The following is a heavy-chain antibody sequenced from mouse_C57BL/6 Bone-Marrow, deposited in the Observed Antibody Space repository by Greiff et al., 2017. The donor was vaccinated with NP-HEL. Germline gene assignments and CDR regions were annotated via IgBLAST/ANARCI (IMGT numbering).Heavy chain of an antibody. Sequence: VQLQQSGAELVRPGASVKLSCTASGFNIKDYYMHWVKQRPEQGLEWIGRIDPEDGDTEYAAKFQGKATMTADTSSNTAYLQLSSLTSEDTAVYYCTFIVTCSYWYFDVWGTGTTVTVSS. D-gene: IGHD2-12*01. CDR1: GFNIKDYY. CDR3: TFIVTCSYWYFDV. J-gene: IGHJ1*03. V-gene: IGHV14-1*01. CDR2: IDPEDGDT.